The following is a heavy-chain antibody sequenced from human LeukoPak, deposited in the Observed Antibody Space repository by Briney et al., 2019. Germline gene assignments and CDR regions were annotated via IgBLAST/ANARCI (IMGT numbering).Heavy chain of an antibody. Sequence: PSETLSLTCNVSGVSVSSSSYYWGWIRQPPGKGLEWIGSIYSSGSTYYNSSLKSRVTISIDTSKNQVSLKMSSVTAADTAVYYCAKSGGYGLIDYWGQGTLVTVSS. CDR3: AKSGGYGLIDY. V-gene: IGHV4-39*01. D-gene: IGHD6-25*01. CDR2: IYSSGST. J-gene: IGHJ4*01. CDR1: GVSVSSSSYY.